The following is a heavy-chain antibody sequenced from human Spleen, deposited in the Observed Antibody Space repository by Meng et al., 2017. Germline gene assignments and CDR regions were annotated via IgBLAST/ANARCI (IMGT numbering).Heavy chain of an antibody. D-gene: IGHD3-9*01. CDR3: ARDADWVIFDH. J-gene: IGHJ4*02. Sequence: GESLKISCTASGFTFSHYSMNWVRQAPGKGLEWVSSISNSGSYIKYADSVKGRFTISRDDAKNTVYLQMNSLRAEDTAVYYCARDADWVIFDHWGQGALVTVSS. V-gene: IGHV3-21*01. CDR1: GFTFSHYS. CDR2: ISNSGSYI.